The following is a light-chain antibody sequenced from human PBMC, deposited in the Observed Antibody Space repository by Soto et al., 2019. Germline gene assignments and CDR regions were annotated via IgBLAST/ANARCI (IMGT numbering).Light chain of an antibody. CDR1: QSVSSSF. CDR3: QQYDSSPWT. CDR2: GAS. J-gene: IGKJ1*01. Sequence: EIVLTQSPGTLSLSPGERATLSCRASQSVSSSFLAWYQQKPGQAHRLLIYGASSRATGIPDRFSGSGSGTYCTLTISRLEPEDFAVYYCQQYDSSPWTFGQGTKVEIK. V-gene: IGKV3-20*01.